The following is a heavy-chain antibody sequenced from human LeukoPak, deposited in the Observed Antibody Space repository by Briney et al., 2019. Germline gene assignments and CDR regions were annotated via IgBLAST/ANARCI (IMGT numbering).Heavy chain of an antibody. CDR3: ARARVQSLSGWYNYYGMDV. CDR2: INHSGST. V-gene: IGHV4-34*01. Sequence: SETLSLTCAVYGGSFSGYYWSWIRHPPGKGLEWIGEINHSGSTNYNPSLKSRVTISVDTSKNQFSLKLSSVTAADTAVYYCARARVQSLSGWYNYYGMDVWGQGTTVTVSS. CDR1: GGSFSGYY. D-gene: IGHD6-19*01. J-gene: IGHJ6*02.